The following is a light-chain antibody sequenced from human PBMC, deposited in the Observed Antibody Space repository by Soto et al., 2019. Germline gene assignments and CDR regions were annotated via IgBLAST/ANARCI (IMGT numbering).Light chain of an antibody. CDR3: ISYTDRQSYL. V-gene: IGLV2-8*01. CDR1: SSDVGGYNY. Sequence: QSVLTQPPSASGSPGQSVAISCTGTSSDVGGYNYVSWYQQHPGKAPKLMIYEVNKRPSGVPDRFSGSKSGNTASLTVSGLQAEDEADYYCISYTDRQSYLFGTGTKLTVL. J-gene: IGLJ1*01. CDR2: EVN.